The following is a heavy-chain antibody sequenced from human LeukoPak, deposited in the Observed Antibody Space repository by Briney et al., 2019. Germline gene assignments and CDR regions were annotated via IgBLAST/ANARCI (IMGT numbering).Heavy chain of an antibody. J-gene: IGHJ3*02. CDR2: IIPIFGTA. CDR1: GGTFSSYA. Sequence: GASVKVSCKASGGTFSSYAISWVRQAPGQGLEWMGGIIPIFGTANYAQKFQGRVTITADESTSTAYMELSSLRSEDTAVYYCARSDYDSSGSDAFDIWGQGTMVTVSS. D-gene: IGHD3-22*01. CDR3: ARSDYDSSGSDAFDI. V-gene: IGHV1-69*13.